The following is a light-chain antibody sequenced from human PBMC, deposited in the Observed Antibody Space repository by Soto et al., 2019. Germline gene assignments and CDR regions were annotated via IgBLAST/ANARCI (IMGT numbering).Light chain of an antibody. Sequence: EIVLTQSPGTLSVSPGERATLSCRASQSVSSNFFAWYQQKPGQAPRLLIHGASTRATGIPDRFSGSGSGTDFTLTISRLEPEDFAVYYCQQYGRTSCTFGQGTKVEIK. CDR1: QSVSSNF. J-gene: IGKJ2*02. V-gene: IGKV3-20*01. CDR2: GAS. CDR3: QQYGRTSCT.